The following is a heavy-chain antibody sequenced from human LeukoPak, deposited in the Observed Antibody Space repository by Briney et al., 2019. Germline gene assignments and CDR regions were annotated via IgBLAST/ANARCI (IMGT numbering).Heavy chain of an antibody. CDR3: ARGNSYGPHDAFDI. CDR2: INHSGST. V-gene: IGHV4-34*01. CDR1: GGSFSGYY. J-gene: IGHJ3*02. D-gene: IGHD3-16*01. Sequence: KPSETLSLTCAVYGGSFSGYYWSWIRQPPGKGLEWIGEINHSGSTNYNPSLKSRVTISVDTSKNQFSLKLSSVTAADTAVYSCARGNSYGPHDAFDIWGQGTMVTISS.